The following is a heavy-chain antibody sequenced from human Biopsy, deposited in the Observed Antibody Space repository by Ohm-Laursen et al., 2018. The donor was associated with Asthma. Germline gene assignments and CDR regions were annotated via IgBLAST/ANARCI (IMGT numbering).Heavy chain of an antibody. Sequence: SSVKVSCKSLGGTFNTYVIGWVRQAPGQGLEWMGGINSVFGTTTYPQKFQDRVTITADDSTSTVYMELSSLGSGDTAAYYCARKAGSCISRTCYSLDFWGQGTLVTVSS. V-gene: IGHV1-69*01. CDR2: INSVFGTT. CDR3: ARKAGSCISRTCYSLDF. CDR1: GGTFNTYV. J-gene: IGHJ4*02. D-gene: IGHD2-2*01.